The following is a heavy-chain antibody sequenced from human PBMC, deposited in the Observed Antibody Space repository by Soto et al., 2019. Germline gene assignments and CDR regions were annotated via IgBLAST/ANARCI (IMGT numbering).Heavy chain of an antibody. J-gene: IGHJ4*02. Sequence: EVQLLESGGGLVQPGGSLRLSCAASGFTFSSYAMSWVRQAPGKGLEWVSAISGSGGSTYYGDSVKGRFTISRDNSKNTLYLQMNSLRAEDTAVYYCAKKSPSPYYDILTGLDYWGQGTLVTVSS. D-gene: IGHD3-9*01. CDR3: AKKSPSPYYDILTGLDY. CDR2: ISGSGGST. V-gene: IGHV3-23*01. CDR1: GFTFSSYA.